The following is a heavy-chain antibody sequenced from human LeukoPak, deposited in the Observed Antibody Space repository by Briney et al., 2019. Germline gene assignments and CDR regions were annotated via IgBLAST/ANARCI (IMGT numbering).Heavy chain of an antibody. J-gene: IGHJ4*02. CDR3: ARSGDTAMVTGHFDY. CDR2: ISSSSSYI. D-gene: IGHD5-18*01. CDR1: GFTFSSYS. Sequence: GGSLRLSCAASGFTFSSYSMNWVRQAPGKGLGWVSSISSSSSYIYYADSVKGRFTISRDNAKNPLYLQMNSLRAEDTAVYYCARSGDTAMVTGHFDYWGQGTLVTVSS. V-gene: IGHV3-21*01.